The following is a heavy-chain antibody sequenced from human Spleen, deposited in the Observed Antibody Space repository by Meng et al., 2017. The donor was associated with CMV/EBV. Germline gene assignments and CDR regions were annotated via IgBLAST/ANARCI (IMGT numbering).Heavy chain of an antibody. Sequence: FTFSYYAWGWDRQGPGMGLEWVSVIYSGGRSTYYADSVRVRFTISRANSKNTLYLQMNRLRVEDTAVYDCATIGYCSSSGCYGIGYWGQGTLVTVSS. CDR3: ATIGYCSSSGCYGIGY. V-gene: IGHV3-23*03. CDR1: FTFSYYA. CDR2: IYSGGRST. D-gene: IGHD2-2*01. J-gene: IGHJ4*02.